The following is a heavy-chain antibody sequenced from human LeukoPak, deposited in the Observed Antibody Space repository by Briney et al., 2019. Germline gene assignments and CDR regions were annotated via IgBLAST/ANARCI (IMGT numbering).Heavy chain of an antibody. Sequence: ASETLSLTCAVYGGSFSGYYWSWIRQPPGKGLEWIGEINHSGSTNYNPSLKSRVTISVDTSKNQFSLKLSSVTAADTAVYYCARGGSYYDSSGYYYHYWGQGTLVTVSS. CDR3: ARGGSYYDSSGYYYHY. J-gene: IGHJ4*02. CDR2: INHSGST. CDR1: GGSFSGYY. V-gene: IGHV4-34*01. D-gene: IGHD3-22*01.